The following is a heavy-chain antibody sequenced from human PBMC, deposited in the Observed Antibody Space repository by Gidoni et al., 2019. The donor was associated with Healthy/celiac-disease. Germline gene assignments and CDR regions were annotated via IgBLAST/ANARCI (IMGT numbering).Heavy chain of an antibody. CDR2: IYTSGST. Sequence: QVQLQESGPGLVKPSQTLSLTCTVSGGSISSGSYYWSWIRQPAGKGLEWIGRIYTSGSTNYNPSLKSRVTISVDTSKNQFSLKLSSVTAADTAVYYCATEILWFGELNWFDPWGQGTLVTVSS. J-gene: IGHJ5*02. D-gene: IGHD3-10*01. V-gene: IGHV4-61*02. CDR1: GGSISSGSYY. CDR3: ATEILWFGELNWFDP.